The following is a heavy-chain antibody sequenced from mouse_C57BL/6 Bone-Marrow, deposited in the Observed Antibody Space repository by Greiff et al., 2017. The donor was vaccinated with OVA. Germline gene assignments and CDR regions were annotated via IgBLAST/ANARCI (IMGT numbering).Heavy chain of an antibody. V-gene: IGHV1-4*01. CDR3: TRGYYFDY. CDR1: GYTFTSYT. J-gene: IGHJ2*01. Sequence: QVQLQQSGAELARPGASVKMSCKASGYTFTSYTIHWVKQRPGQGLEWIGYIDPINDYTNYNQKFKGKATLTAYKSSSTAYTQLSSLTSEDSAVYYCTRGYYFDYWGRGTTLTVTS. CDR2: IDPINDYT.